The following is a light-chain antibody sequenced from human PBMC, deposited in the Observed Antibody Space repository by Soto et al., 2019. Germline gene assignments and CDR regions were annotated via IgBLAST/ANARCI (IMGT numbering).Light chain of an antibody. CDR2: QAS. Sequence: DIQMTQSPSTLSGSVGDRVTITCRASQTISSWLAWYQQKPGKAPKLLIYQASTLKSGVPSRFSGSGSGTEFTLTISSLQPDDFATYYCQHYNSYSEACGQGTKVELK. V-gene: IGKV1-5*03. CDR1: QTISSW. J-gene: IGKJ1*01. CDR3: QHYNSYSEA.